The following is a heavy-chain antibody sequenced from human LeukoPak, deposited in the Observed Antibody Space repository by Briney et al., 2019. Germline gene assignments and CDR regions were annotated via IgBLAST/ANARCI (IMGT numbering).Heavy chain of an antibody. CDR1: GYIFTGYY. CDR3: ATPDSSGYLVGY. V-gene: IGHV1-46*01. Sequence: GASVKVSCKASGYIFTGYYIHWVRQAPGQGLEWMAVINPSGGSTSYAQKFQGRVTMTRDTSTTAVYMELSSLRSEDTAVYYCATPDSSGYLVGYWGQGTLVTVSS. CDR2: INPSGGST. D-gene: IGHD3-22*01. J-gene: IGHJ4*02.